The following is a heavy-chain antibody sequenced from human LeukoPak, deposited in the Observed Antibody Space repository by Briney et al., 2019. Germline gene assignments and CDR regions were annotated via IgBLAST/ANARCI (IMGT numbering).Heavy chain of an antibody. Sequence: SETLSLTCAVYGGSFSGYYWSWIRQPPGKGLEWIGEINHSGSTNYNPSLKSRVTISVDTSKNQFSLKLSSVTAADTAVYYCARRARVPAAIGFDPWGQGTLVTVSS. CDR3: ARRARVPAAIGFDP. J-gene: IGHJ5*02. CDR2: INHSGST. CDR1: GGSFSGYY. V-gene: IGHV4-34*01. D-gene: IGHD2-2*01.